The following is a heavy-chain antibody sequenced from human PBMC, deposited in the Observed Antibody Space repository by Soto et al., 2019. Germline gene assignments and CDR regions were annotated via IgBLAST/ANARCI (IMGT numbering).Heavy chain of an antibody. CDR2: MNPNSGNT. D-gene: IGHD3-3*01. Sequence: ASVKVSCKASVYTFTSYDINWVRQATGQGLEWMGWMNPNSGNTGYAQKFQGRVTMTRNTSISTAYMELSSLRSEDTAVYYCARALRYDLWSGYYSAQYYYMDVWGKGTTVTVSS. CDR3: ARALRYDLWSGYYSAQYYYMDV. CDR1: VYTFTSYD. J-gene: IGHJ6*03. V-gene: IGHV1-8*01.